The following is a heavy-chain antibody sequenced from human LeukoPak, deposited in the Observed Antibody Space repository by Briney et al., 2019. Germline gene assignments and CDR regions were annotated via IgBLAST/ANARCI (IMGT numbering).Heavy chain of an antibody. V-gene: IGHV4-59*01. Sequence: SETLSLTCTVSGGSISNYHWSWIRQSPGKGLEWIGNVFYSGSTKYNPSLKSRVIISIDTSKNQFSLNLRSVTAADTAIYYCARERIAVAGSGHGLDVWGQGTTATVFS. CDR1: GGSISNYH. CDR3: ARERIAVAGSGHGLDV. J-gene: IGHJ6*02. CDR2: VFYSGST. D-gene: IGHD6-19*01.